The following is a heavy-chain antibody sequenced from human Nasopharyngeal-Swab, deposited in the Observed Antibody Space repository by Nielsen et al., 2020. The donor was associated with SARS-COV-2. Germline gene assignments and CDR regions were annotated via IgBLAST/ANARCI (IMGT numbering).Heavy chain of an antibody. CDR2: IDPSDSYT. V-gene: IGHV5-10-1*01. Sequence: GGSLRLSCKGSGYSFTSYWISWVRQMPGKGLEWMGRIDPSDSYTNYSPPFQGHVTISADKSISTAYLQWSSLKASDTAIYYCARAGLPDTYYYYYGMDVWGQGTTVTVSS. CDR3: ARAGLPDTYYYYYGMDV. CDR1: GYSFTSYW. D-gene: IGHD3/OR15-3a*01. J-gene: IGHJ6*02.